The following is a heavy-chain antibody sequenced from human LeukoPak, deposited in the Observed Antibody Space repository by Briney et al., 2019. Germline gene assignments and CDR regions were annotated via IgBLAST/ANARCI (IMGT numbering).Heavy chain of an antibody. CDR1: GYSFTSYW. D-gene: IGHD6-19*01. Sequence: GESLKISCVASGYSFTSYWIGWVRQMPGKGLEWMGIIYPGDSDSRYSPSFQGQVTFSADKSISTAYLHWSSLKGSDTAMYYCATGYGSGRGALDIWGQGTKVTVSS. V-gene: IGHV5-51*01. CDR2: IYPGDSDS. J-gene: IGHJ3*02. CDR3: ATGYGSGRGALDI.